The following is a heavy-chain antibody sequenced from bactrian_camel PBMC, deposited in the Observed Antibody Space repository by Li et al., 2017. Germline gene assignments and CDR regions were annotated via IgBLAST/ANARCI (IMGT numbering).Heavy chain of an antibody. CDR3: ATGTVGGTWFQCNY. Sequence: VQLVESGGGSVQPGGSLRLSCAASGFTFSSYAMGWVRQAPGKGLEWVSGISSGGGRTYYADPVKGRFTISRDDAKNTLYLQMNSLKSEDTARYYCATGTVGGTWFQCNYWGQGTQVTVS. J-gene: IGHJ4*01. CDR2: ISSGGGRT. CDR1: GFTFSSYA. V-gene: IGHV3S31*01. D-gene: IGHD6*01.